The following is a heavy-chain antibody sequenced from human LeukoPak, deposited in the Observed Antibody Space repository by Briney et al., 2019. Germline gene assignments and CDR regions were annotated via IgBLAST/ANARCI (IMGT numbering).Heavy chain of an antibody. CDR2: ISAYNGNT. D-gene: IGHD3/OR15-3a*01. CDR3: ARYRDGPDAGWFDL. V-gene: IGHV1-18*01. J-gene: IGHJ5*02. Sequence: GASVKVSCKASGYTFTSYGISWVRQAPGQGLEWMGWISAYNGNTNYAQKLQGRVTMTTDTSTSTAYMELRSLRSDDTAVYYCARYRDGPDAGWFDLWGQGTLVTVSS. CDR1: GYTFTSYG.